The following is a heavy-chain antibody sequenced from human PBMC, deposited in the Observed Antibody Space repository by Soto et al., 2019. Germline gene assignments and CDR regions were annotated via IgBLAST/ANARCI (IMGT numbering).Heavy chain of an antibody. CDR1: GYTFTDYW. D-gene: IGHD4-4*01. CDR2: IYPGDSDT. CDR3: ARYLSNVRYYYYAMDV. Sequence: GESLKISCKGSGYTFTDYWIGWVRQLPGKGLEWMGIIYPGDSDTRYSPSFQGHVTITVDKSTNTAYLQWNTLRASDTAMYYCARYLSNVRYYYYAMDVWGQGTSVTVSS. V-gene: IGHV5-51*01. J-gene: IGHJ6*02.